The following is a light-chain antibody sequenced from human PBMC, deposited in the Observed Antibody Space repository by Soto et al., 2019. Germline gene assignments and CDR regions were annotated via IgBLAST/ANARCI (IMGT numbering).Light chain of an antibody. CDR1: QSVSSK. CDR3: QQYHDWWT. J-gene: IGKJ1*01. CDR2: GAS. Sequence: EIVMTQAPATLSVSPGERATLSCRASQSVSSKLAWYQQKPGQAPRLLIYGASTRATGIPGRFSGSGSGTEFTLTISSLQSEDFAVYYRQQYHDWWTFGQGTKVDIK. V-gene: IGKV3-15*01.